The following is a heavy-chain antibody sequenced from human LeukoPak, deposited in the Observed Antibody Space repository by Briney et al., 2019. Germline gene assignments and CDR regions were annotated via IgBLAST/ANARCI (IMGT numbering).Heavy chain of an antibody. CDR3: AKTTTGYSSGRFPGWPVDY. CDR1: GFTFSSYA. J-gene: IGHJ4*02. CDR2: IFGSGGST. V-gene: IGHV3-23*01. D-gene: IGHD6-19*01. Sequence: GGSLRLSCAAPGFTFSSYAMYWVRQAPGKGLEWVSGIFGSGGSTHYADSVKGRYTISRDNSKNTVYLQMNSLRAEDTAVYYCAKTTTGYSSGRFPGWPVDYWGQGTLVTVSS.